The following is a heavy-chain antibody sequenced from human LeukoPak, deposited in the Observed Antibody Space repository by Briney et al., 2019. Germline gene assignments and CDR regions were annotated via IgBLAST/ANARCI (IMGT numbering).Heavy chain of an antibody. V-gene: IGHV3-20*04. CDR2: INWNGGST. CDR1: GFTFDDYG. CDR3: ARDSDYYFFDY. J-gene: IGHJ4*02. Sequence: GGSLRLSCAASGFTFDDYGMSWVRQAPGKVLEWVSGINWNGGSTGYADSVKGRFTISRDNAKNSLYLQMNSLRAEDTALYYCARDSDYYFFDYWGQGTLVTVSS. D-gene: IGHD2/OR15-2a*01.